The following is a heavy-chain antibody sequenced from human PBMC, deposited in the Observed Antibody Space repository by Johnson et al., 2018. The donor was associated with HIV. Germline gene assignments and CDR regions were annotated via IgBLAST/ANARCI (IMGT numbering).Heavy chain of an antibody. CDR1: GFTIDDDA. Sequence: VQLVESGGGFVQPGRSLRLSCAPSGFTIDDDAIHWVRQAPGKGLEWVSGIIWNSDTIGYADSVKGRFAISRDNAKNSLYLQMNSLRAEDTALYYCAKGGPLFVDAFDIWGLGTMVTVSS. CDR2: IIWNSDTI. CDR3: AKGGPLFVDAFDI. J-gene: IGHJ3*02. D-gene: IGHD3-3*01. V-gene: IGHV3-9*01.